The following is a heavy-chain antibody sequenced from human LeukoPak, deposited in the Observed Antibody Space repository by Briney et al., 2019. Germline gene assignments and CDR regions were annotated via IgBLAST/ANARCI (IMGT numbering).Heavy chain of an antibody. D-gene: IGHD1-1*01. CDR1: GFTFSTYS. CDR3: ARGDNWNFAYLDY. Sequence: GGSLRLSCAASGFTFSTYSLNWVRQAPGKGLEWVSSISSSGSYIYYADSLKGRFTISRDNAKNSLYLQMSSLGAEDTAVYYCARGDNWNFAYLDYWGQGTLVTVSS. V-gene: IGHV3-21*01. J-gene: IGHJ4*02. CDR2: ISSSGSYI.